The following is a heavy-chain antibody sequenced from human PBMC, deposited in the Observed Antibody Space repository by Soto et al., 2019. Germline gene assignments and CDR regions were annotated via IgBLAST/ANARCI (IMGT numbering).Heavy chain of an antibody. Sequence: GGSLRLSCAASGFTFSSYAMHWVRQAPGKGLEWVVVISYDGSKKYYADSVKGRFTISRDNSKNTLYLQMNSLRAEDTAVYYCARDLRVAVAGIWNLYCYYYGMDVWGQGTTVTVSS. CDR2: ISYDGSKK. CDR1: GFTFSSYA. V-gene: IGHV3-30-3*01. D-gene: IGHD6-19*01. J-gene: IGHJ6*02. CDR3: ARDLRVAVAGIWNLYCYYYGMDV.